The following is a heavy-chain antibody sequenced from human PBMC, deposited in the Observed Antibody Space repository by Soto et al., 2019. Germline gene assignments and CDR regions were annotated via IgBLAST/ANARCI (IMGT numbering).Heavy chain of an antibody. CDR2: IKQDGSEK. CDR3: ATRPGFLNYYDSSGYYSN. Sequence: PGGSLRLSCAASGFTFSSYWMSWVRQAPGKGLEWVANIKQDGSEKYYVDSVKGRFTISRDNAKNSLYLQMNSLRAEDTAVYYCATRPGFLNYYDSSGYYSNWGQGTLVTVSS. CDR1: GFTFSSYW. J-gene: IGHJ4*02. D-gene: IGHD3-22*01. V-gene: IGHV3-7*03.